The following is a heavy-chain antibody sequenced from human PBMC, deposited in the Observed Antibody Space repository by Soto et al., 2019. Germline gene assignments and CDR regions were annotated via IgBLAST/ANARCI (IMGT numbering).Heavy chain of an antibody. CDR3: TTDHYDFWSGGNYGMDV. Sequence: PSETLSLTCAVYGGSFSGYYWSWIRQPPGKGLEWVGRIKSKTDGGTTDYAAPVKGRFTISRDDSKNTLYLQMNSLKTEDTAVYYCTTDHYDFWSGGNYGMDVWGQGTTVTVSS. CDR2: IKSKTDGGTT. CDR1: GGSFSGYY. J-gene: IGHJ6*02. V-gene: IGHV3-15*07. D-gene: IGHD3-3*01.